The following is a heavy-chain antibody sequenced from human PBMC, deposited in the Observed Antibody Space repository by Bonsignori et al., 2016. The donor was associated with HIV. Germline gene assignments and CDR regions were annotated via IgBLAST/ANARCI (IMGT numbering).Heavy chain of an antibody. V-gene: IGHV3-7*03. J-gene: IGHJ2*01. CDR2: INPDGGEK. Sequence: VRQAPGKGPEWVANINPDGGEKRYVDSVMGRFTISRDDAKNSLYLQMSGLRVEDTAVYFCARWSLPGGGPRHFDLWGRGTLVTVSS. D-gene: IGHD2-15*01. CDR3: ARWSLPGGGPRHFDL.